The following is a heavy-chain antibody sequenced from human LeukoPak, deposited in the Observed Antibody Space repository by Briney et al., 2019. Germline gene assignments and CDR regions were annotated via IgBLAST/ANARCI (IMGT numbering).Heavy chain of an antibody. D-gene: IGHD3-10*01. CDR2: IIPIFGTA. CDR1: GGTFSSYA. Sequence: SVKVSCKASGGTFSSYAISWVRQAPGQGLEWMGGIIPIFGTANYAQHFQGRVTMTRDTSTSTVYMELSSLRSEDTAVYYCARERNNASGSYYNDYWGQGTLVTVSS. CDR3: ARERNNASGSYYNDY. J-gene: IGHJ4*02. V-gene: IGHV1-69*05.